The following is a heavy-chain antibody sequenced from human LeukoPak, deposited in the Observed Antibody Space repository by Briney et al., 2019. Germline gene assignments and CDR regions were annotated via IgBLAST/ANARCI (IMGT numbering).Heavy chain of an antibody. D-gene: IGHD6-6*01. J-gene: IGHJ6*03. Sequence: ASVKVSCKASGYTFTSYDINWVRQATGQGLEWMGWMNPNSGNTGYAQKFQGRVTMTRNTSISTAYMELSSLRSEDTAVYYCARALLRYGSSFEYYMDVWGKGTTVTVSS. CDR2: MNPNSGNT. CDR1: GYTFTSYD. V-gene: IGHV1-8*01. CDR3: ARALLRYGSSFEYYMDV.